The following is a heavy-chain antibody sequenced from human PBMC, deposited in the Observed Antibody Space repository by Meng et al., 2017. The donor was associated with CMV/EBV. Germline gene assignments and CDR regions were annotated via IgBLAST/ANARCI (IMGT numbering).Heavy chain of an antibody. CDR1: GGPIISYS. CDR2: IYTSGST. D-gene: IGHD4-17*01. Sequence: HVHLAHASPALDKPSAPVSPPCPASGGPIISYSRSWTRQPAGKGLGWFGRIYTSGSTTYNPSLKSRVTMSVDTSKNQFSLKLSSVTAADTAVYYCARGSEVDYGDYVGLDYWGQGTLVTVSS. J-gene: IGHJ4*02. CDR3: ARGSEVDYGDYVGLDY. V-gene: IGHV4-4*07.